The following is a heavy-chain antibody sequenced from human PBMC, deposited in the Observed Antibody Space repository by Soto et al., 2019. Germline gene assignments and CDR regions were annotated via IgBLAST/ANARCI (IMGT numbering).Heavy chain of an antibody. D-gene: IGHD3-22*01. J-gene: IGHJ6*02. CDR1: GGTFSSYA. Sequence: SVKVSCKASGGTFSSYAISWVRQAPGQGLEWMGGIIPIFGTANYAQKFQGRVTITADESTSTAYMELSSLRSEDTAVYYCARGRTYYYDSSGYYALNYYYYYGMDVWGQGTTVTVSS. CDR3: ARGRTYYYDSSGYYALNYYYYYGMDV. CDR2: IIPIFGTA. V-gene: IGHV1-69*13.